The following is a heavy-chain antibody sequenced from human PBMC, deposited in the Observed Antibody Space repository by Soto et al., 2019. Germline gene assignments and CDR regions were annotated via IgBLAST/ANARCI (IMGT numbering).Heavy chain of an antibody. Sequence: QVQLVESGGGVVQPGRSLRLSCAASGFTFSSYGMHWVRQAPGKGLEWVAVISYDGSNKYYADSVKGRFTISRDNXKXTXXLQMNSLRAEDTAVYYCAKNYCSGGSCYEMGWFDPWGQGTLVTVSS. CDR3: AKNYCSGGSCYEMGWFDP. V-gene: IGHV3-30*18. CDR2: ISYDGSNK. D-gene: IGHD2-15*01. CDR1: GFTFSSYG. J-gene: IGHJ5*02.